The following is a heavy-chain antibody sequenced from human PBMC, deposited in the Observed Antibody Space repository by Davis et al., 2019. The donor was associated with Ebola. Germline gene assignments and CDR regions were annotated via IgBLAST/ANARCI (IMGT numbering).Heavy chain of an antibody. CDR1: GFTFSSYS. CDR2: ISSSSSTI. J-gene: IGHJ3*02. Sequence: PGGSLRLSCAASGFTFSSYSMNWVRQAPGKGLEWVSYISSSSSTIYYADSVKGRFTISRDNAKNSLYLQMNSLRDEDTAVYYCARDMPITMIAFDENAFDIWGQGTMVTVSS. CDR3: ARDMPITMIAFDENAFDI. D-gene: IGHD3-22*01. V-gene: IGHV3-48*02.